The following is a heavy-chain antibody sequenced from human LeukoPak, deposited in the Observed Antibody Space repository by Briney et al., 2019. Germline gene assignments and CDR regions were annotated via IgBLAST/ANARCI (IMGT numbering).Heavy chain of an antibody. J-gene: IGHJ4*02. CDR1: GFTFSSHW. CDR2: INNDGRVT. V-gene: IGHV3-74*01. Sequence: GGSLRLSCAASGFTFSSHWMHWVRQAPGKGLVWVSFINNDGRVTRYADSVEGRFTISRDNAKNTVYLQMNSLRAEDTAMYYCARGGQRAVDYWGPGTLVTVS. CDR3: ARGGQRAVDY.